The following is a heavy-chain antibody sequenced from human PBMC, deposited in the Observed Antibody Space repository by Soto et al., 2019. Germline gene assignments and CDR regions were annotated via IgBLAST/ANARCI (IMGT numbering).Heavy chain of an antibody. D-gene: IGHD3-22*01. Sequence: QPGGSLRLSCAASGFPFSIYSMNWVRQAPGKGLEWVSSISWNSGRKAYADSVKGRFTISRDNSKNTLYLQMNSLRAEDTAVYYCARRARNYYDSSGYYYPFDYWGQGTLVTVSS. V-gene: IGHV3-23*01. CDR1: GFPFSIYS. CDR3: ARRARNYYDSSGYYYPFDY. CDR2: ISWNSGRK. J-gene: IGHJ4*02.